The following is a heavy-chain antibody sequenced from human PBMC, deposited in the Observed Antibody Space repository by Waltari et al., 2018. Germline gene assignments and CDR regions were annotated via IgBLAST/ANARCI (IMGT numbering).Heavy chain of an antibody. Sequence: RLVESGGGLVQPGGSLRLSCAASGFTFNSSWMSWVRQAPGKGLEWLANINQAGSGKNYVDSVKGRFSISRDNAKNSVYLQMNSLRAEDTAVYHCAREATGVGFDFWGQGTMVTVSS. CDR2: INQAGSGK. V-gene: IGHV3-7*01. CDR3: AREATGVGFDF. J-gene: IGHJ3*01. D-gene: IGHD3-16*01. CDR1: GFTFNSSW.